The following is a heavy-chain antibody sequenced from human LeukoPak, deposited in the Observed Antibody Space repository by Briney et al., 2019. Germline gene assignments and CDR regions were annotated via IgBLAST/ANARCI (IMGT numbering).Heavy chain of an antibody. J-gene: IGHJ6*02. CDR2: INPSGGST. V-gene: IGHV1-46*01. CDR3: AREDIVVVPAAIVYYYGMDV. Sequence: ASVKVSCKASGYTFTSYYMHWVRQAPGQGLEWMGIINPSGGSTSYAQKFQGRVTMTRDTSTSTVYMELRSLRSDDTAVYYCAREDIVVVPAAIVYYYGMDVWGQGTTVTVSS. CDR1: GYTFTSYY. D-gene: IGHD2-2*01.